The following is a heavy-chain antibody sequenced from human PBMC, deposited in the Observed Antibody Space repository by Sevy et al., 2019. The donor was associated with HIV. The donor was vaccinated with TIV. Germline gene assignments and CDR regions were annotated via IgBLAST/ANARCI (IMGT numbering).Heavy chain of an antibody. D-gene: IGHD2-2*01. J-gene: IGHJ3*01. Sequence: GGSLRLSCAASGFTFSRHSFNWVRQAPGKGLEWISYISSTSTTIFYADSVMDRFTISRDNAKNSLYLQMNSLRAEDTAVYYCARPLGYCSDTSCPHIFDFWGQGTMVTVSS. CDR1: GFTFSRHS. CDR3: ARPLGYCSDTSCPHIFDF. CDR2: ISSTSTTI. V-gene: IGHV3-48*01.